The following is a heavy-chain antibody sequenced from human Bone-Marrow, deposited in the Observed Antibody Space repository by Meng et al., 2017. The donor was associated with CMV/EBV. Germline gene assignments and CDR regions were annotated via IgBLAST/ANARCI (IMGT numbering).Heavy chain of an antibody. D-gene: IGHD6-13*01. Sequence: GGSLRLSCAASGFTFGDYGMTWVRQAPGKGLEWVANIKQDGSEKYYVDSVKGRFTISRDNAKNSLYLQMNSLRAEDTAVYYCARDRLAAADYGMDVWGQGTTVTVSS. CDR3: ARDRLAAADYGMDV. CDR2: IKQDGSEK. V-gene: IGHV3-7*01. CDR1: GFTFGDYG. J-gene: IGHJ6*02.